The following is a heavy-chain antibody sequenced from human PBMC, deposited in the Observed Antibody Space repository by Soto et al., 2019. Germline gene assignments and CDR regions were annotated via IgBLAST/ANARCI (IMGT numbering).Heavy chain of an antibody. Sequence: QVQLQESGPGLVKPSETLSLTCTVSGGSVSSGSYYWSWIRQPPGKGLEWIGYIYYSGSTNYNPSLKRRVTISVDTSKNQFSLKLSSVTAADTAVYYCARAHHYYGMDVWGQGTTVTVSS. CDR3: ARAHHYYGMDV. CDR1: GGSVSSGSYY. V-gene: IGHV4-61*01. J-gene: IGHJ6*02. CDR2: IYYSGST.